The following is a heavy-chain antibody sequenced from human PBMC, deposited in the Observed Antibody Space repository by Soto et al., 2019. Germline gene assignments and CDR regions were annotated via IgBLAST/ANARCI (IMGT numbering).Heavy chain of an antibody. CDR2: ISSSSTTI. CDR1: GFTFSSYS. Sequence: GGSLRLSCAASGFTFSSYSMNWVRQAPGKGLEWVSYISSSSTTIFYADSVKGRFTISRDNAKNSLYLQLNSLRAEDTAVYFCARHPGGYWGQGTLVTVSS. J-gene: IGHJ4*02. CDR3: ARHPGGY. V-gene: IGHV3-48*01.